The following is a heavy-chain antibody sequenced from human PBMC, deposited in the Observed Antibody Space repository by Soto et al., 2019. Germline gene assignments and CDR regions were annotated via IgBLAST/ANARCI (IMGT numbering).Heavy chain of an antibody. CDR1: GFSFSSYG. Sequence: GGSLILSCAASGFSFSSYGMHWVRQAPGKGLEWVAVISYDGSNKYYADSVKGRFTISRDNSKNTPYLQMNSLRAADTAVYYCARRYAGNFDYWGQGTLVTVSS. J-gene: IGHJ4*02. D-gene: IGHD2-8*01. CDR2: ISYDGSNK. CDR3: ARRYAGNFDY. V-gene: IGHV3-30*03.